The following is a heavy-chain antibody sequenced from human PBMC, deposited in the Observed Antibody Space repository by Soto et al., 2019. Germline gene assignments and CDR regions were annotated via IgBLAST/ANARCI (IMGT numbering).Heavy chain of an antibody. V-gene: IGHV1-8*01. CDR1: GYTFTSYD. J-gene: IGHJ4*02. CDR2: VNPNSGNT. D-gene: IGHD2-2*01. Sequence: ASVKVSCKASGYTFTSYDINWVRQAAGQGLEWMGWVNPNSGNTGYAQKFQGRVTMTRNTSISTAYMELSSLRSEDTAVYYCARDTRRYCSSTSGYSPLGYWGQGTLVTVSS. CDR3: ARDTRRYCSSTSGYSPLGY.